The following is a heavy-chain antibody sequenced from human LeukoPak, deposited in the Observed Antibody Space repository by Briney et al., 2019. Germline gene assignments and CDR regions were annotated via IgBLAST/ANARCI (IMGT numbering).Heavy chain of an antibody. D-gene: IGHD5-24*01. CDR3: AILNHPDGRVY. Sequence: GGSLRLSCAASGFTFSSYGMHWVRQAPGKGLEWVAVIWYDGSNKYYADSVKGRFTISRDNSKNTLYLQMNSLQASDTAIYYCAILNHPDGRVYWGQGTPVTVSS. CDR1: GFTFSSYG. V-gene: IGHV3-33*01. CDR2: IWYDGSNK. J-gene: IGHJ4*02.